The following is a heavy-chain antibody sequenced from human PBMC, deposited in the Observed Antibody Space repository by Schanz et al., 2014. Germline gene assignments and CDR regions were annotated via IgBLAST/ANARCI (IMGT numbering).Heavy chain of an antibody. D-gene: IGHD1-1*01. Sequence: EVQLVESGGGLVKPGGSLRLSCAASGFTFSDYYMSWIRQAPGKGLEWVSVIYSGIGAYYADSVKDRFTVSRDNSKNTVYLQMNRLRAGDTAVYYCARGTDWNLHYWGQGTLVTVSS. CDR1: GFTFSDYY. CDR2: IYSGIGA. V-gene: IGHV3-66*01. CDR3: ARGTDWNLHY. J-gene: IGHJ4*02.